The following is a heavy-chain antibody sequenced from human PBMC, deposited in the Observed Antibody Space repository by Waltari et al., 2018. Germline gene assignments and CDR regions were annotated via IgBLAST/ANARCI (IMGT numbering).Heavy chain of an antibody. V-gene: IGHV3-9*01. J-gene: IGHJ4*02. CDR2: ISWDRGSI. Sequence: EVQLVESGGGLVHPGRSLRLSCSASGFTFDDYAMHWVRHAPGKGLGWVSGISWDRGSIGSGDSVKGRFIISLDNDKNSLYLQMNSLRAEDTALYYCAKDKAGSSRIFDYWGQGTLVTVSS. CDR1: GFTFDDYA. CDR3: AKDKAGSSRIFDY. D-gene: IGHD6-13*01.